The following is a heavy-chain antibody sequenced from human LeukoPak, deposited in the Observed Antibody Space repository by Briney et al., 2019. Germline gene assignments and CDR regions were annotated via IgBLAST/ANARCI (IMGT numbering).Heavy chain of an antibody. CDR1: VGSFSAYY. V-gene: IGHV4-34*01. CDR3: ARGRSYYYSSGSYYNDQGNAFDI. D-gene: IGHD3-10*01. J-gene: IGHJ3*02. Sequence: SETLSLTCALYVGSFSAYYWSWIRQPPGGGVGWIGELNHSGRTTHNPSLKCRVTISGDTSKNQFSLKLSSLTAADTAVYYCARGRSYYYSSGSYYNDQGNAFDIWVQGTMATVSS. CDR2: LNHSGRT.